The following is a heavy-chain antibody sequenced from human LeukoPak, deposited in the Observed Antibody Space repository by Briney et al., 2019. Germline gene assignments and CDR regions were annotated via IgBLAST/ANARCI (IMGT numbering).Heavy chain of an antibody. V-gene: IGHV4-34*01. D-gene: IGHD2-2*01. CDR1: GGSFSGYY. J-gene: IGHJ4*02. CDR3: ARRLPAALDY. Sequence: PSETLSLTCAVYGGSFSGYYWSWIRHPPGKGLEWNGEINHSGSTNYNPSLKSRVTISVDTSKNQFSLKLSSVTAADTAVYYCARRLPAALDYWGQGTLVTVSS. CDR2: INHSGST.